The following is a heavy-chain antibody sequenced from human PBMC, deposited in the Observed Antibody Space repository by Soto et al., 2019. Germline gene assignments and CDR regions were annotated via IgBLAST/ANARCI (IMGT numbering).Heavy chain of an antibody. V-gene: IGHV4-39*01. CDR2: IYYSGST. Sequence: SETLSLTCTVSGGSISSSSYYWGWIRQPPGKGLEWIGSIYYSGSTYYNPSLKSRVTISVDTSKNQFSLKLSSVTAADTAVYYCARFGGSGSYFLNWFDPWGQGTLVTVSS. J-gene: IGHJ5*02. CDR1: GGSISSSSYY. CDR3: ARFGGSGSYFLNWFDP. D-gene: IGHD3-10*01.